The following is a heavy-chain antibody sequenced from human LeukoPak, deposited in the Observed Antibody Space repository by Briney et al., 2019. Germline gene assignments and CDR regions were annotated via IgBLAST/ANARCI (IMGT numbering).Heavy chain of an antibody. J-gene: IGHJ6*02. Sequence: GGSLRLSCVASGFTFSSKWMHWVRQAPGKGLVWVSRINADGSSTTYADSVKGRFTISRDNAKNTLYLQMNSLRAEDTAVYYCARDQVGITMVRGVPKFYYGMDVWGQGTTITVSS. V-gene: IGHV3-74*01. CDR2: INADGSST. CDR3: ARDQVGITMVRGVPKFYYGMDV. CDR1: GFTFSSKW. D-gene: IGHD3-10*01.